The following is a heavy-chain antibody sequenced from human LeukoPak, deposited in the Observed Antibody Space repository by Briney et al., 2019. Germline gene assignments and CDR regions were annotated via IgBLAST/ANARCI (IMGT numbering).Heavy chain of an antibody. CDR3: AKDDYGSGFDY. J-gene: IGHJ4*02. V-gene: IGHV3-30*18. CDR1: GFTFSSYG. CDR2: KSYDGSKE. D-gene: IGHD3-10*01. Sequence: GGSLRLSCAASGFTFSSYGMHWVRQAPGKGLEWVAVKSYDGSKEYYAVSVKGRFTISRDDSKSTLYLQMNSLRAEDTAVYYCAKDDYGSGFDYWGQGTLVTVSS.